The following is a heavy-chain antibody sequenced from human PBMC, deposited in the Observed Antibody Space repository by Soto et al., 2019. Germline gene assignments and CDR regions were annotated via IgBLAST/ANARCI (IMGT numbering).Heavy chain of an antibody. CDR2: IMPVFPTP. CDR3: AREKDRLQLGGNYYYILDV. D-gene: IGHD1-1*01. V-gene: IGHV1-69*12. CDR1: GGTFSTSA. Sequence: QVQLVQSGAEVKKPGSSVKVSCKASGGTFSTSAISWVRQAPGQGLEWVGGIMPVFPTPDSAQKFQGRVTITADESTTTAYRELTSLRTDDTAVYYCAREKDRLQLGGNYYYILDVWGQGTAITVSS. J-gene: IGHJ6*02.